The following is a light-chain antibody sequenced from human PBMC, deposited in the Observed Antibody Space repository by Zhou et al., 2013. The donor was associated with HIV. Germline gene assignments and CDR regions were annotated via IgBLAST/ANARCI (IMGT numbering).Light chain of an antibody. CDR3: QQYNNFSAT. CDR1: QSISTW. Sequence: DIQMTQSPSTLSASVGDRVTITCRASQSISTWLAWYQQKPGKAPKVLIYKASSLESGVPSRFSGSGSGTEFTLNISSLQPDDFATYYCQQYNNFSATFGQGTKVEIK. J-gene: IGKJ1*01. CDR2: KAS. V-gene: IGKV1-5*03.